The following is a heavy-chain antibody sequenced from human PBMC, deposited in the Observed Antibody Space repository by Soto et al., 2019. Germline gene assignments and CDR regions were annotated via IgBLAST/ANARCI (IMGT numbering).Heavy chain of an antibody. D-gene: IGHD2-2*03. J-gene: IGHJ4*02. Sequence: EVQGLESGGGLVQPGGSLRLSCAATGFTFSDFAMSWVRQAPGKGLEWVSRIYGGGNGPHYADSVKGRVTISRDNSKNTWYLQMNSLRAEDTAVYYCAKMEGMDPWAYSFDYWGQGTLVTVSS. CDR2: IYGGGNGP. CDR1: GFTFSDFA. V-gene: IGHV3-23*01. CDR3: AKMEGMDPWAYSFDY.